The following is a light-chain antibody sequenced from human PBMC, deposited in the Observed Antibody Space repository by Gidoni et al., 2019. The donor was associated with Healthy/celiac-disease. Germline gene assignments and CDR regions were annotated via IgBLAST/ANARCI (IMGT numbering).Light chain of an antibody. Sequence: EIVLTQSPGTLSLSPGERATLSCMASQSVSSSYLAWYQQKPGQAPRLLIYCASSRATGIPDRFSGSGSGTDFTLTISRLEPEDCAVYYCQQYGSSPLTFGGGTKVEIK. V-gene: IGKV3-20*01. CDR3: QQYGSSPLT. J-gene: IGKJ4*01. CDR2: CAS. CDR1: QSVSSSY.